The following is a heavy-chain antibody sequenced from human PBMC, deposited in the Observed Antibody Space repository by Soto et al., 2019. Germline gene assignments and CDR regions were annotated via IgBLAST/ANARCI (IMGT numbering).Heavy chain of an antibody. CDR3: ARGGSGYVWFNEF. CDR2: IIPVFDTV. CDR1: GGLFSSYA. V-gene: IGHV1-69*01. D-gene: IGHD3-22*01. J-gene: IGHJ4*02. Sequence: QEQLVQSGAEVKKSGSSVKVSCKDTGGLFSSYAVSWVRQAPGQGLEWMGGIIPVFDTVYYAQKFQGRFTITADESTNTAYMELSSLRSEDTAMYYFARGGSGYVWFNEFWGQGTLVTVSS.